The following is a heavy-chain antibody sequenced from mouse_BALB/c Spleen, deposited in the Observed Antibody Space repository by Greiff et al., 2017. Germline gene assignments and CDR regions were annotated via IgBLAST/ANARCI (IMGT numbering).Heavy chain of an antibody. D-gene: IGHD2-1*01. CDR1: GYTFTDYN. J-gene: IGHJ4*01. Sequence: EVQLQQSGPELVKPGASVKISCKASGYTFTDYNMHWVKQSHGKSLEWIGYIYPYNGGTGYNQKFKNKATLTVDNSSSTAYMELRSLTSEDSAVYYCARRIYYGNYDYAMDYWGQGTSVTVSS. CDR3: ARRIYYGNYDYAMDY. V-gene: IGHV1S29*02. CDR2: IYPYNGGT.